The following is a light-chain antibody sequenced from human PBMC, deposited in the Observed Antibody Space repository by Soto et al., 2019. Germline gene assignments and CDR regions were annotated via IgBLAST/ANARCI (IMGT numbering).Light chain of an antibody. CDR3: QQYNSYWT. CDR1: QSISSW. CDR2: DAS. Sequence: DIQMTQSPSTLSASVGDRVTITCRASQSISSWLAWYQQKPGKAPKLLIYDASSLESVVPSRFSGSGSGTEFTLTISSLQPDDFATCYYQQYNSYWTFGQGTKVDIK. J-gene: IGKJ1*01. V-gene: IGKV1-5*01.